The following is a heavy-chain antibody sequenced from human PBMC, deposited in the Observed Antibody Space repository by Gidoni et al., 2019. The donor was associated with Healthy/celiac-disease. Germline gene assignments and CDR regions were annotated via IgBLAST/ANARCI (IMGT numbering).Heavy chain of an antibody. CDR1: GFTFSNAW. CDR3: SPERGSCWFFPLLMSYWYFDL. J-gene: IGHJ2*01. V-gene: IGHV3-15*01. Sequence: EVQLVESGGGLVKPGGSLRLSCAASGFTFSNAWMSWVRPAPGKGLEWVCRIKSKNDGWTKGYPSPVKGKFPISREYLKNQPYLQMNSPKTEGTSVYYCSPERGSCWFFPLLMSYWYFDLWGRGTLVTVSS. D-gene: IGHD6-19*01. CDR2: IKSKNDGWTK.